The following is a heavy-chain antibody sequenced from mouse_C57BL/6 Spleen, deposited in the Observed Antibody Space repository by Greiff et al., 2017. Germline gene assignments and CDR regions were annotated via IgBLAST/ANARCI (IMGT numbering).Heavy chain of an antibody. J-gene: IGHJ2*01. Sequence: DVKLQESGPGLVKPSQSLSLTCSVTGYSITSGYYWNWLRQFPGNQLEWMGYISYDGSNNYNPSLKNRISITRDTSKNQFFLMLNSVTTDDTATYYCTSETNYYFDYWGQGTTLTVSS. CDR1: GYSITSGYY. CDR2: ISYDGSN. CDR3: TSETNYYFDY. V-gene: IGHV3-6*01. D-gene: IGHD1-3*01.